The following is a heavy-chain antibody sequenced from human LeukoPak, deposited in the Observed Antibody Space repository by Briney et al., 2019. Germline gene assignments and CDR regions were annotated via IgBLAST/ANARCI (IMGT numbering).Heavy chain of an antibody. CDR2: IYYSGST. Sequence: PSETLSLTCTVSGGSISSSSYYWGWIRQPPGKGLEWIGSIYYSGSTYYNPSLKSRVTISVDTSKNQFSLKLSSVTAADTAVYYCARGLMGVLRWFDPWGQGTLVTVSS. V-gene: IGHV4-39*07. CDR3: ARGLMGVLRWFDP. J-gene: IGHJ5*02. CDR1: GGSISSSSYY. D-gene: IGHD1-26*01.